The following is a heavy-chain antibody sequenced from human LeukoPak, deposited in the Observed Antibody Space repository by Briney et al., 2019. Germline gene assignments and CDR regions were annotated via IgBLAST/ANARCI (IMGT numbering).Heavy chain of an antibody. Sequence: ASVKLSCKASGGTFSSYAISWVRQAPGQGLEWMGGIIPIFGTANYAQKFQGRVTITADESTSTAYMELSSLRSEDTAVYSCARDGGYCSGGSCYTLFDYWGQGTLVTVSS. V-gene: IGHV1-69*13. J-gene: IGHJ4*02. CDR2: IIPIFGTA. D-gene: IGHD2-15*01. CDR3: ARDGGYCSGGSCYTLFDY. CDR1: GGTFSSYA.